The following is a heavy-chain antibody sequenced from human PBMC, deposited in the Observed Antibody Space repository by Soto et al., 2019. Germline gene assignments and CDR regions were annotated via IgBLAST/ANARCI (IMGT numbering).Heavy chain of an antibody. CDR1: GYTFTSYD. CDR2: MNPNSGNT. J-gene: IGHJ6*04. V-gene: IGHV1-8*01. Sequence: ASVKVSCKASGYTFTSYDINWVRQATGQGLEWMGWMNPNSGNTGYAQKFQGRVTMTRNTSISTAYMELSSLRSEDTAVYYCARDYGDYGAGYYYYYGMDVWGKGTTVTVSS. CDR3: ARDYGDYGAGYYYYYGMDV. D-gene: IGHD4-17*01.